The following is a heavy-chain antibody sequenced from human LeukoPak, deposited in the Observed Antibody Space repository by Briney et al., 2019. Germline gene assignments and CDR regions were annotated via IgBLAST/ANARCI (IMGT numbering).Heavy chain of an antibody. Sequence: ASVKVSCKASGYTFTSYDINWVRQATGQGLEWMGRMNPNSGNTGYAQKFQGRVTMTRNTSISTAYMELSSLRSEDTAVYYCARNDILTGIRDYWGQGTLVTVSS. CDR3: ARNDILTGIRDY. D-gene: IGHD3-9*01. J-gene: IGHJ4*02. V-gene: IGHV1-8*01. CDR2: MNPNSGNT. CDR1: GYTFTSYD.